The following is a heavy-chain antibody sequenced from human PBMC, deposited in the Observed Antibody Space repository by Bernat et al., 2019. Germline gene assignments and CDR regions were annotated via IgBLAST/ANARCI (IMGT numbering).Heavy chain of an antibody. CDR3: AREYSSSSGRTFDI. Sequence: EVQLVESGGGLVQPGGSLRVSCAASRFTFTNSWMHWVRQVPGKGLVWVSRISTDGTGTTYADSVKGRFTISRDNANNTLYLQMNSLGVEDTAIYYCAREYSSSSGRTFDIWGQGTMVTVSS. J-gene: IGHJ3*02. CDR1: RFTFTNSW. CDR2: ISTDGTGT. D-gene: IGHD6-6*01. V-gene: IGHV3-74*01.